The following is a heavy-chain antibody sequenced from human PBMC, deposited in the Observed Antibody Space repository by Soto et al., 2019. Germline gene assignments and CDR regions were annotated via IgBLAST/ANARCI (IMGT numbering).Heavy chain of an antibody. CDR2: IYYSGRT. CDR1: GGSISSGGYY. Sequence: SETLSLTCTVSGGSISSGGYYWSWIRQHPGQGLEWNGYIYYSGRTYYNPYLHSRVSIAVDTTENKFSLKLTSVTAADTSVYYCARGSFSSSSSWFDPWGRGTLVTVSS. J-gene: IGHJ5*02. CDR3: ARGSFSSSSSWFDP. V-gene: IGHV4-31*03. D-gene: IGHD6-6*01.